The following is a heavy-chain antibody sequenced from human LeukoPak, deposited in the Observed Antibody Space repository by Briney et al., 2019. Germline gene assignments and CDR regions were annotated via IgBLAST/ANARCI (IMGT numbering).Heavy chain of an antibody. CDR3: AKVHMRYCSSTSCYGNNWFDP. CDR1: GFTSSSYG. J-gene: IGHJ5*02. CDR2: IRYDGSNK. Sequence: PGGSLRLSCAASGFTSSSYGMHWVRQAPGKGLEWVAFIRYDGSNKYYADSVKGRFTISRDNSKDTLYLQMNSLRAEDTAVYYCAKVHMRYCSSTSCYGNNWFDPWGQGTLVTVSS. V-gene: IGHV3-30*02. D-gene: IGHD2-2*01.